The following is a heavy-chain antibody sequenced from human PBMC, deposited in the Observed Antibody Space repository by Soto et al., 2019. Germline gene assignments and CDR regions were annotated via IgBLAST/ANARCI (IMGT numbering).Heavy chain of an antibody. CDR1: GYAFTTYG. D-gene: IGHD1-1*01. CDR2: ISAHNGNT. V-gene: IGHV1-18*01. J-gene: IGHJ4*02. CDR3: ARGRYGDY. Sequence: QVHLVQSGAEVKKPGASVKVSCQGSGYAFTTYGITWVRQAPGQGLEWMGWISAHNGNTNYAQKLQGRVTVTRDTSTSTAYMERRSLSYDDTAVYYCARGRYGDYWGQGALVTVSS.